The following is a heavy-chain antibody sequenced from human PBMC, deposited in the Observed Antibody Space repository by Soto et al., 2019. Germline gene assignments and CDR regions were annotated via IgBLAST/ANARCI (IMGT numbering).Heavy chain of an antibody. CDR2: IYYSGST. J-gene: IGHJ3*02. V-gene: IGHV4-39*01. Sequence: ASETLSLTCTVSGGSISSSSYYWGWIRQPPGKGLEWIGSIYYSGSTYYNPSLKSRVTISVDTSKNQFSLKLSSVTAADTVVYYCARHAIYGSGTQGAFDIWGQGTMVT. CDR1: GGSISSSSYY. CDR3: ARHAIYGSGTQGAFDI. D-gene: IGHD3-10*01.